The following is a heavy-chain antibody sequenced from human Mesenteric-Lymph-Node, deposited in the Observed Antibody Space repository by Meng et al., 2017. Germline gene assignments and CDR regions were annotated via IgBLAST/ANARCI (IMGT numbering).Heavy chain of an antibody. CDR2: IIPIFGTA. CDR1: GGTFSSYA. CDR3: ARPIAVAATSWFDP. Sequence: SVKVSCKASGGTFSSYAISWVRQAPGQGLEWMGGIIPIFGTANYAQKFQGRVTITADESTSTAYMELSSLRSEDTAVYYCARPIAVAATSWFDPWGQGTLVTVSS. V-gene: IGHV1-69*13. D-gene: IGHD6-19*01. J-gene: IGHJ5*02.